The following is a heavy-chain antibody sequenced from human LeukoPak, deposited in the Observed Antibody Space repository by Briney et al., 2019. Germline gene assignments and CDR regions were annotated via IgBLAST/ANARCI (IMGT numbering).Heavy chain of an antibody. CDR3: ARDVAKGGPAQHIMDV. CDR2: ISGYSGNT. D-gene: IGHD2-2*01. Sequence: GASVKVSCKASGYTFTSYGISWVRQAPGQGLEWMGWISGYSGNTNDAQKFQGRVTMTTDTSTSTAYMELRSLRSDDTAVYYCARDVAKGGPAQHIMDVWGKGTTVTISS. CDR1: GYTFTSYG. V-gene: IGHV1-18*01. J-gene: IGHJ6*04.